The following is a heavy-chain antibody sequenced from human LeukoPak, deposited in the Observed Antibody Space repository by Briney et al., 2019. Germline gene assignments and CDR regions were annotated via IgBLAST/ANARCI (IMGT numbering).Heavy chain of an antibody. CDR1: GFTFSSYG. D-gene: IGHD3-16*02. V-gene: IGHV3-30*02. J-gene: IGHJ4*02. Sequence: GGSLRLSCAASGFTFSSYGMHWVRQAPGKGLEWVAFIRYDGSNKYYADSVKGRFTISRDNSKNTVYLQMNSLRAEDTAVYYCAKGGSYRSQPYFDYWGQGTPVTVSS. CDR3: AKGGSYRSQPYFDY. CDR2: IRYDGSNK.